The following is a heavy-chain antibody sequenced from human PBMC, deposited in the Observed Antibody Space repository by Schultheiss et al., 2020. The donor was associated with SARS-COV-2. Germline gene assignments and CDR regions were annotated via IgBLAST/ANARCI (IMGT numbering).Heavy chain of an antibody. Sequence: SETLSLTCTVSGGSISSYYWSWIRQPAGKGLEWIRRIYSSGSTNYNPSLKSRVTMSVDTSKNQFSLKLSSVTAADTAVYYCARHDVVLRFLEWLWDWFDPWGQGTLVTVSS. D-gene: IGHD3-3*01. CDR3: ARHDVVLRFLEWLWDWFDP. CDR1: GGSISSYY. J-gene: IGHJ5*02. CDR2: IYSSGST. V-gene: IGHV4-4*07.